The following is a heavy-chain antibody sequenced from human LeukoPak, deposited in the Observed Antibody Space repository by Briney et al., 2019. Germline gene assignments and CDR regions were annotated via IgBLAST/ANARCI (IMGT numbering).Heavy chain of an antibody. CDR2: IYSGGST. V-gene: IGHV3-66*01. CDR3: ARGQQLPPDYYYYYYGMDV. J-gene: IGHJ6*02. CDR1: GSTVSSNY. Sequence: GGSLRLSCAASGSTVSSNYMSWVRQAPGKGLEWVSVIYSGGSTYYADSVKGRFTIFRDNSKNTLYLQMNSLRAEATAVYYCARGQQLPPDYYYYYYGMDVWGQGTTVTVSS. D-gene: IGHD6-13*01.